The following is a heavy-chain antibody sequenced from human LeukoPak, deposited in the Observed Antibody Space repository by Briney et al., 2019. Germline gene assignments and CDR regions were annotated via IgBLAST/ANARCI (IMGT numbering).Heavy chain of an antibody. CDR1: GFAVSSNY. Sequence: GGSLRLSCAASGFAVSSNYMSWVRQAPGKGLEWVSVTYSGGSTYYADSVKGRCTISRDNSKNILYLQMNSLRAEDTAVYYCAGGSYAGAFDIWGQGTMVTVSS. V-gene: IGHV3-53*01. D-gene: IGHD1-26*01. CDR3: AGGSYAGAFDI. J-gene: IGHJ3*02. CDR2: TYSGGST.